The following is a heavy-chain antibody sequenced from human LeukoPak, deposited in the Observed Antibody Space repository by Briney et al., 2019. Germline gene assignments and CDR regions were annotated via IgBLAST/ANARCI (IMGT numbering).Heavy chain of an antibody. Sequence: PGGSLRLSCAASGFIFTHYWMTWVRQAPEKGLEWVANIMKDGGEKQYVYSVKGRFTTSRDNAKNSVYLQMDGLRAEDTAVYYCVRDRDYFVFDLWGQGTLVTVSS. CDR2: IMKDGGEK. D-gene: IGHD3-10*02. V-gene: IGHV3-7*01. CDR3: VRDRDYFVFDL. CDR1: GFIFTHYW. J-gene: IGHJ4*02.